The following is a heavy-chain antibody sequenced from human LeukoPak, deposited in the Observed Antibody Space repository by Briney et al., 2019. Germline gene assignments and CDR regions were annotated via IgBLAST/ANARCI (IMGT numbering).Heavy chain of an antibody. CDR3: ARFYDRSGPHFDY. CDR1: GASISSYY. V-gene: IGHV4-59*01. J-gene: IGHJ4*02. D-gene: IGHD3-22*01. Sequence: SETLSLTCTVSGASISSYYWSWIRQPPGKGLEWIGDMHYSGSTNYNPSPKSRVTISVDTSKNQFSLKLSSVTAADTAVYYCARFYDRSGPHFDYWGQGTLVTVSS. CDR2: MHYSGST.